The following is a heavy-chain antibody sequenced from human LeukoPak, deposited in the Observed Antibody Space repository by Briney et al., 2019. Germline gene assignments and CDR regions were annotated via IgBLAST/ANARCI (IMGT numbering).Heavy chain of an antibody. V-gene: IGHV1-69*13. CDR3: ARGPLRFLGGIDY. Sequence: SVKVSCKASGYTFTSYGISWVRQAPGQGLEWMGGIIPIFGTANYAQNFQGRVTITADDSTSTAYMALSTLRSEDTAVYYCARGPLRFLGGIDYWGQGTLVTVSS. D-gene: IGHD3-3*01. CDR2: IIPIFGTA. J-gene: IGHJ4*02. CDR1: GYTFTSYG.